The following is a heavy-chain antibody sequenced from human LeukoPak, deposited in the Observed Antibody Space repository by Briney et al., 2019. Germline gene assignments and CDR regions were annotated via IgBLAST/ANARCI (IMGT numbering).Heavy chain of an antibody. Sequence: QPGGSLRLSCAASGFTFSSYAMSWVRQAPGKGLEWVSAVNGDGVTTYYADSVKGRFTVSRDNSKNTLYLQMNSLRAEDTAVYYCARDPQGGRKDSYFYYGLDVWGQGTTVTVSS. D-gene: IGHD1-14*01. CDR3: ARDPQGGRKDSYFYYGLDV. CDR1: GFTFSSYA. CDR2: VNGDGVTT. V-gene: IGHV3-23*01. J-gene: IGHJ6*02.